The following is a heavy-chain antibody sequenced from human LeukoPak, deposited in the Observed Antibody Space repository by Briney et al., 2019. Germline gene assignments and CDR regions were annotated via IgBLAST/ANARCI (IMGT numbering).Heavy chain of an antibody. Sequence: GASVEVSCKASGYTFTTYTIHWVRQAPGQRLEWMGWINAGNGNTKYSQEFQDRVTITRDTSASTAYMELSSLRSEDMAVYYCARSDAKGLDAFDIWGQGTMVTVSS. J-gene: IGHJ3*02. CDR3: ARSDAKGLDAFDI. CDR2: INAGNGNT. V-gene: IGHV1-3*03. CDR1: GYTFTTYT.